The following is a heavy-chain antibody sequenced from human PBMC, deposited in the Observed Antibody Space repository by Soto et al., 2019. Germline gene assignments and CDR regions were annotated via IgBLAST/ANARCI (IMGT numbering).Heavy chain of an antibody. CDR3: AKGNTYYYDSSGFPKKNDWFDP. CDR2: ISWDGGST. D-gene: IGHD3-22*01. CDR1: GFTFDDYT. Sequence: GGSLRLPCAASGFTFDDYTMHWVRQAPGKGLEWVSLISWDGGSTYYADSVKGRFTISRDNSKNSLYLQMNSLRTEDTALYYCAKGNTYYYDSSGFPKKNDWFDPWGQGTLVTVSS. J-gene: IGHJ5*02. V-gene: IGHV3-43*01.